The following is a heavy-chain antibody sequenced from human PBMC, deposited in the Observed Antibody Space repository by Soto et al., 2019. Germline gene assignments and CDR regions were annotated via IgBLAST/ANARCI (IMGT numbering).Heavy chain of an antibody. Sequence: GGSLRLSCAASGFTFDDYGMSWVRQAPGKGLERVSAISGSGGSTYYADSVKGRFTISRDNSKNTLYLKMNSLRAKDTDVYYCAKDCYSSSWQSPFDYWGQGTLVTVSS. V-gene: IGHV3-23*01. J-gene: IGHJ4*02. CDR2: ISGSGGST. D-gene: IGHD6-13*01. CDR3: AKDCYSSSWQSPFDY. CDR1: GFTFDDYG.